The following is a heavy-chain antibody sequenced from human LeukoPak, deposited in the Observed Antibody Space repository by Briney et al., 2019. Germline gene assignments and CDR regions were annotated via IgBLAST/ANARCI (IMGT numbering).Heavy chain of an antibody. CDR3: ARVGSGGYYYYGMDV. CDR2: MNPNSGNT. V-gene: IGHV1-8*02. Sequence: GASVKVSCKTSGYTFTDYYIDWVRQAPGQGVEGMGWMNPNSGNTGYAQKFQGRVTMTRNTSISTAYMELSSLRSEDTAVYYCARVGSGGYYYYGMDVWSQGTTVTVSS. D-gene: IGHD2-15*01. CDR1: GYTFTDYY. J-gene: IGHJ6*02.